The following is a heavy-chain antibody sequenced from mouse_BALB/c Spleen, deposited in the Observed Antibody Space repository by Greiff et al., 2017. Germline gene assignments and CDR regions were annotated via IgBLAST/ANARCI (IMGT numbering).Heavy chain of an antibody. J-gene: IGHJ4*01. CDR2: IWAGGST. CDR3: ARAGRLTGTLYYAMDY. CDR1: GFSLTSYG. D-gene: IGHD4-1*01. Sequence: VHLVESGPGLVAPSQSLSITCTVSGFSLTSYGVHWVRQPPGKGLEWLGVIWAGGSTNYNSALMSRLSISKDNSKSQVFLKMNSLQTDDTAMYYCARAGRLTGTLYYAMDYWGQGTSVTVSS. V-gene: IGHV2-9*02.